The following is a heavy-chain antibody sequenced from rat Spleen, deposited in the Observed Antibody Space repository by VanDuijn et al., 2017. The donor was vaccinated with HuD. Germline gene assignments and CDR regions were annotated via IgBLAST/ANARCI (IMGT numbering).Heavy chain of an antibody. CDR3: ARHEQLRSFDY. CDR2: ISVSGGST. CDR1: GFTFSDYY. J-gene: IGHJ2*01. D-gene: IGHD1-10*01. V-gene: IGHV5-25*01. Sequence: EVQLVESDGGLVQPGRSLKLSCAASGFTFSDYYMAWVRQAPTKGLEWVASISVSGGSTYYRDSVKGRFTLSRENSKSTLYLQMDSLRSEDTATYYCARHEQLRSFDYWGQGVMVTVSS.